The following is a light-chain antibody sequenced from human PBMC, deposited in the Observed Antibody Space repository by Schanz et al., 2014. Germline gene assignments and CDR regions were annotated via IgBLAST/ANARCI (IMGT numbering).Light chain of an antibody. CDR1: SSDVGGYKY. J-gene: IGLJ2*01. V-gene: IGLV2-8*01. CDR2: EVN. Sequence: QSALTQPPSASGSPGQSVTISCTGTSSDVGGYKYVSWYQQHPGKAPKLMIYEVNKRPSGVPDRFSGSKSGNTASLTVSGLQADDEADYYCSSYTSSNTVVFGGGTKLTVL. CDR3: SSYTSSNTVV.